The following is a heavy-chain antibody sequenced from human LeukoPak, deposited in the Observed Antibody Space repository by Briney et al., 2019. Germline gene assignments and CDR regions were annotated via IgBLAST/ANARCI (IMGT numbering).Heavy chain of an antibody. D-gene: IGHD2-21*02. CDR3: ASLYRLLKEE. V-gene: IGHV3-21*01. CDR2: ISSSSSYI. Sequence: GGTLRLSCAASGFTFSSYSMNWARQAPGKGLEWVSSISSSSSYIYYADSVKGRFTISRDNAKNSLYLQMNSLRAEDTAVYYCASLYRLLKEEWGQGTLVTVSS. CDR1: GFTFSSYS. J-gene: IGHJ4*02.